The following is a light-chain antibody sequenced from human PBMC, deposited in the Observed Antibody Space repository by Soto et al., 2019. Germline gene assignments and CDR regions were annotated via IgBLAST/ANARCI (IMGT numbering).Light chain of an antibody. Sequence: DIQMTQSPSSLSASVGDRVTITCRASHDISNYLHWYPQQPGKAPYLLIYDAYNLKTGVPSRFSGSGSGTDITFTITSLQPEDIATAYCQQYDNFPRAINFGQGTRLEIK. CDR2: DAY. V-gene: IGKV1-33*01. J-gene: IGKJ5*01. CDR3: QQYDNFPRAIN. CDR1: HDISNY.